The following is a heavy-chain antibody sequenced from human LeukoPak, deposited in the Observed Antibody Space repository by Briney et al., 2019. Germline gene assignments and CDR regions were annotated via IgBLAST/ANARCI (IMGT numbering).Heavy chain of an antibody. Sequence: ASVKVSCKASGYTFTSYDINWVRQATGQGLEWMGWMNPNSGNTGYAQKFQGRVTITRNTSTSTAYMELRSLRSDDTAVYYCASGVPTSWYFDYWGQGTLVTVSS. V-gene: IGHV1-8*03. J-gene: IGHJ4*02. D-gene: IGHD4/OR15-4a*01. CDR2: MNPNSGNT. CDR3: ASGVPTSWYFDY. CDR1: GYTFTSYD.